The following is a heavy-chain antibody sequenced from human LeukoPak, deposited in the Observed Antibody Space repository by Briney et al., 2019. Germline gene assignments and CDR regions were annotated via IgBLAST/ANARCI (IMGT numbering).Heavy chain of an antibody. Sequence: SQTLSLTCTVSGGSISSGSYYWSWIRQPAGKGLEWIGRIYTSGSTNYNPSLKSRVTISVDTSKNQFSLKLSSVTAADTAVYYCARDSAEAFDIWGQGTMVTVSS. CDR1: GGSISSGSYY. D-gene: IGHD6-25*01. V-gene: IGHV4-61*02. CDR3: ARDSAEAFDI. J-gene: IGHJ3*02. CDR2: IYTSGST.